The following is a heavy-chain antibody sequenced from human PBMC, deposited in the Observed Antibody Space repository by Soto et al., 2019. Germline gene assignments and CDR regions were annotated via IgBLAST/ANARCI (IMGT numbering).Heavy chain of an antibody. CDR1: GFTFISYA. V-gene: IGHV3-30-3*01. D-gene: IGHD3-3*01. Sequence: PXVALRVSCAASGFTFISYAMHWVRQAPGKGLEWVAVISYDGSNKYYADSVKGRFTISRDNSKNTLYLQMNSLRAEDTAVYYCASPGEYYDFWSGYYPDYWGQGTLVTVSS. J-gene: IGHJ4*02. CDR3: ASPGEYYDFWSGYYPDY. CDR2: ISYDGSNK.